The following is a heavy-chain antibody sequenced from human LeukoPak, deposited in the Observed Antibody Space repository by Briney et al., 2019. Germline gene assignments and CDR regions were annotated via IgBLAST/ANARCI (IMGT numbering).Heavy chain of an antibody. V-gene: IGHV4-39*01. CDR1: GGSISSSSYY. CDR3: ARHAVLGYCSGGSCYRRPRLFDY. Sequence: PSETLSLTCTVSGGSISSSSYYWGWIRQPPGKGLEWIGSIYYSGSTYYNPSLKSRVTISVDTSKNQFSLKLSSVTAADTAVYYCARHAVLGYCSGGSCYRRPRLFDYWGQGTLVTVSS. CDR2: IYYSGST. D-gene: IGHD2-15*01. J-gene: IGHJ4*02.